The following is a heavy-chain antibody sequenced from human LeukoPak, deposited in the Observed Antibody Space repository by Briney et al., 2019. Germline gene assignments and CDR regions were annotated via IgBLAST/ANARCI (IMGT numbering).Heavy chain of an antibody. Sequence: GSLRLSCAASGFTVSSNYMSWVRQAPGKGLEWVSVIYSGGDTYYADSVKGRFTISRDNSKNTLYLQMKSLRAEDTAVYYCARDCSGSHVQLCGMDVWGQGTTVTVSS. V-gene: IGHV3-53*01. CDR2: IYSGGDT. D-gene: IGHD1-26*01. CDR3: ARDCSGSHVQLCGMDV. CDR1: GFTVSSNY. J-gene: IGHJ6*02.